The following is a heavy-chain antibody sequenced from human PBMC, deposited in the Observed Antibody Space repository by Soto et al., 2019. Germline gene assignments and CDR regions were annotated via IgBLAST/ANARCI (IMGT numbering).Heavy chain of an antibody. CDR2: ITLRGTT. D-gene: IGHD3-9*01. CDR3: ARGVVLRFFESSRKSFDP. Sequence: ASETLSLTCTVYDGPLYWTWIRQPPGKGLEWIGEITLRGTTNYNPSLQSRVTISVDTSQNQFSLRLRSVTAADTAIYYCARGVVLRFFESSRKSFDPWGPGTLVTVSS. CDR1: DGPLY. V-gene: IGHV4-34*01. J-gene: IGHJ5*02.